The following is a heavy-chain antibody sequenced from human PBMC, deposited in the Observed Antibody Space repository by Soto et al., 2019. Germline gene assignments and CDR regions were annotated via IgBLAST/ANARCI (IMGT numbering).Heavy chain of an antibody. CDR2: IGTAGDT. CDR3: ARVTPGTTGTYYFDY. V-gene: IGHV3-13*01. D-gene: IGHD1-1*01. CDR1: GFTFSSYD. Sequence: GSLRLSCAASGFTFSSYDMHWVRQATGKGLEWVSAIGTAGDTYYPGSVKGRFTISRENAKNSLYLQMNSLRAGDTAVYYCARVTPGTTGTYYFDYWGQGTLVTVSS. J-gene: IGHJ4*02.